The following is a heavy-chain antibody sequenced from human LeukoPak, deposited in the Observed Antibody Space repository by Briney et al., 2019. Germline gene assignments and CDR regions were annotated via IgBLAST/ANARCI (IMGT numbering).Heavy chain of an antibody. CDR2: IYYSGST. D-gene: IGHD5-24*01. J-gene: IGHJ4*02. CDR1: GGSISSYY. CDR3: ARGRRDGYNYYFDY. Sequence: SETLSLTCTVSGGSISSYYWSWIRQPPGKGLEWIGYIYYSGSTNYNPSLKSRVTISVDTSKNQFSLKLSSVTAADTAVYYCARGRRDGYNYYFDYWGQGTLVTASS. V-gene: IGHV4-59*01.